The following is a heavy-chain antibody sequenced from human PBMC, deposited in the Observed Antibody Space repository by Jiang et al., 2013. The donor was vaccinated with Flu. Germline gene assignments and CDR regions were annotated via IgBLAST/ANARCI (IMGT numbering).Heavy chain of an antibody. J-gene: IGHJ4*02. Sequence: VQLLESGGGVVQPGTSARLSCEASGFTFSSYAIHWVRLAPGKGLEWVAVISDDGTNQIYADSVKGRFTISRDNSKNTLFLQMNSLRTEDTAVYYRARDPDSGWFGDYWGQGTLVIVST. CDR2: ISDDGTNQ. V-gene: IGHV3-30-3*01. CDR1: GFTFSSYA. D-gene: IGHD6-19*01. CDR3: ARDPDSGWFGDY.